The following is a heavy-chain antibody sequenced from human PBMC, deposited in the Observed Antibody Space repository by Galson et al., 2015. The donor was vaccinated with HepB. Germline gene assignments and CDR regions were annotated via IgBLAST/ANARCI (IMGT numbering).Heavy chain of an antibody. V-gene: IGHV1-18*01. CDR3: ARKIEALYSEPWGLYDYNYYMDV. J-gene: IGHJ6*03. CDR2: ISADNGDP. D-gene: IGHD1-26*01. Sequence: SVKVSCKGSGYTFSNYGINWVRQAPGQGLEWMGWISADNGDPKYAQKFQGRVTMTIDTSTSTAYMDMRSLRSDDTAVYYCARKIEALYSEPWGLYDYNYYMDVWGGGTTVTVSS. CDR1: GYTFSNYG.